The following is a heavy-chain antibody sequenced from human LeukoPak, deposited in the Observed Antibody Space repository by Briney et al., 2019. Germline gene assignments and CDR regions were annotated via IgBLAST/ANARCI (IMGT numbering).Heavy chain of an antibody. D-gene: IGHD4-17*01. J-gene: IGHJ4*02. CDR1: GGTFSSYA. CDR2: IIPIFGTA. CDR3: ASLGGGSTVTTYLNY. V-gene: IGHV1-69*13. Sequence: GASVKVSCKASGGTFSSYAISWVRQAPGQGLEWMGGIIPIFGTANYAQKFQGRVTITADESTGTAYMELSSLRSEDTAVYYCASLGGGSTVTTYLNYWGQGTLVIVSS.